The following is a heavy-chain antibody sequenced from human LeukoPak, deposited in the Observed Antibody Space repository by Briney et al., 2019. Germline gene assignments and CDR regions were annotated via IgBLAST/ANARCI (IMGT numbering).Heavy chain of an antibody. D-gene: IGHD6-13*01. CDR3: AGHSLGQQLPPY. CDR1: GFTFSDYY. Sequence: PGGSLRLSCAASGFTFSDYYMSWIRQAPGKGLEWVSYISSSSSYTNYADSVKGRFTISRDNAKNSLYLQMNSLRAEDTAVYYCAGHSLGQQLPPYWGQGTLVTVSS. J-gene: IGHJ4*02. CDR2: ISSSSSYT. V-gene: IGHV3-11*06.